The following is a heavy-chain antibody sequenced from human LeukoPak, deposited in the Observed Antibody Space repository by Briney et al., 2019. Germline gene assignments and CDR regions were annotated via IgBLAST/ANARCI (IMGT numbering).Heavy chain of an antibody. J-gene: IGHJ5*02. V-gene: IGHV4-4*07. D-gene: IGHD3-3*01. CDR2: IYTSGST. CDR1: GGSISSYY. CDR3: ARDLLETYDFWSGYYTSWFDP. Sequence: TSETLSLTCTVSGGSISSYYWIWIRQPAGKGLEWIGRIYTSGSTNYNPSLKSRATMSVDTSKNQFSLKLSSVTAADTAVYYCARDLLETYDFWSGYYTSWFDPWGQGTLVTVSS.